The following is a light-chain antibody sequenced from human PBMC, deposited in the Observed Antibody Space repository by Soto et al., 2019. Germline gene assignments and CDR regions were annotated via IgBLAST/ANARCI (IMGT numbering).Light chain of an antibody. CDR2: SNS. CDR1: SSNTGAGYD. V-gene: IGLV1-40*01. CDR3: QSYDSGLRGTI. Sequence: QYVLTQPPSVSGAPGPRVTISCTGSSSNTGAGYDVHWYQQFPGTAPKLLIYSNSNRPSGVPDRFSGSKSGTSASLAITGIQAEDEADYYCQSYDSGLRGTIFGGGTKLTVL. J-gene: IGLJ2*01.